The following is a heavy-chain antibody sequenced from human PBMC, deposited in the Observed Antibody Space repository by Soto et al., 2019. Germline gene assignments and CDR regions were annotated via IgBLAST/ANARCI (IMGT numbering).Heavy chain of an antibody. D-gene: IGHD3-22*01. Sequence: QVQLVESGGGLVKPGGSLRLSCAASGFTFSDYYMSWIRQASGKGLEWVSYISSSSSYTNYADSVKGRFTISRDNAKNSLYLQMNSLRAEDTAVYYCARAWGRYDSSGYYYWGQGTLVTVSS. CDR1: GFTFSDYY. CDR3: ARAWGRYDSSGYYY. V-gene: IGHV3-11*05. J-gene: IGHJ4*02. CDR2: ISSSSSYT.